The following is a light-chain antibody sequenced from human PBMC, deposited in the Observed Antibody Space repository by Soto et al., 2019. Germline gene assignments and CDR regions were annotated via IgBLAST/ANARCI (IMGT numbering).Light chain of an antibody. CDR1: QSVTTN. CDR2: GAS. Sequence: EIVMTQSPGSLSVPPGERATLSCRASQSVTTNLAWYQQKPGQAPRLLIYGASIRATGIPARFSGSGSGTEFTLTISSLQSEDFAVYHCQQYSNWPLITFGQGTRLEIK. V-gene: IGKV3-15*01. CDR3: QQYSNWPLIT. J-gene: IGKJ5*01.